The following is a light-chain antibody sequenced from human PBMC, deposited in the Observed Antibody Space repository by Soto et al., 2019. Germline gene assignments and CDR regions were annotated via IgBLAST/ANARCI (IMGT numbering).Light chain of an antibody. V-gene: IGKV1-5*01. CDR3: QQYHSYSST. CDR2: DAS. Sequence: DIQMTQSPSTLSASVGDRVTITCRASQSISSWLAWYQQRPGKAPKLLIYDASSLQSGLPSRFSGSGSGTEFTLTISSLQPDDFATYYCQQYHSYSSTFGQGTRLEIK. J-gene: IGKJ5*01. CDR1: QSISSW.